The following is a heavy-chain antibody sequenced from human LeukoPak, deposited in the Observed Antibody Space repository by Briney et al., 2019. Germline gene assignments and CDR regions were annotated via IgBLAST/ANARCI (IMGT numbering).Heavy chain of an antibody. J-gene: IGHJ4*02. CDR2: IYHSGST. Sequence: SETLSLTCAVSGYSISSGYYWGWIRQPPGKGLEWIGSIYHSGSTYYNPSLESRVTISVDTSKNQFSLKLSSVTAADTAVYYCARRHYDILTGYYYYFDYWGRGTLVTVSS. V-gene: IGHV4-38-2*01. D-gene: IGHD3-9*01. CDR3: ARRHYDILTGYYYYFDY. CDR1: GYSISSGYY.